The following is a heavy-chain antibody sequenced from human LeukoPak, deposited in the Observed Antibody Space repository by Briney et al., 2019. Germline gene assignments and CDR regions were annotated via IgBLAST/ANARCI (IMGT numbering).Heavy chain of an antibody. D-gene: IGHD3-10*01. V-gene: IGHV3-23*01. CDR3: AKDGGVWFGESNDY. J-gene: IGHJ4*02. CDR1: GFTFSSYS. CDR2: ISGSGGST. Sequence: PGGSLRLSCAASGFTFSSYSMNWVRQAPGKGLEWVSAISGSGGSTYYADSVKGRFTISRDNFKNTLYLQMNSLRAEGTAVYYCAKDGGVWFGESNDYWGQGTLVTVSS.